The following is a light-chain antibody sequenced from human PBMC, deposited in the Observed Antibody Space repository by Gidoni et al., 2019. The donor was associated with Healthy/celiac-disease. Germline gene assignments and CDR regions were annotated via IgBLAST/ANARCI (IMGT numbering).Light chain of an antibody. V-gene: IGKV3-20*01. CDR1: QSVTSSY. J-gene: IGKJ1*01. Sequence: ELLLTQSPGTLSLSPRERATLSCRASQSVTSSYLAWYQQKPGQAPRLLIYGASSRATGIPDRFSGSGSGTDFTLTISRLEPEDFAVFYCQQYGRTPWTFGQGTNVEI. CDR3: QQYGRTPWT. CDR2: GAS.